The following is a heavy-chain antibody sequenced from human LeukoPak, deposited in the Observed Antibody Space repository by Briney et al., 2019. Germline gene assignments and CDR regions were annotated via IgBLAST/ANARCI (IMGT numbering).Heavy chain of an antibody. J-gene: IGHJ4*02. D-gene: IGHD6-13*01. CDR3: ARGHIAYFDY. CDR2: ISSSGSAK. V-gene: IGHV3-48*03. Sequence: GGSLRLSCAASGFTFSSYEMNWVRQAPGKGLEWVSYISSSGSAKYYADSVRGRFTISRDNAEDSLYLQMNSLRTEDTAVYYCARGHIAYFDYWGQGTLVTVSS. CDR1: GFTFSSYE.